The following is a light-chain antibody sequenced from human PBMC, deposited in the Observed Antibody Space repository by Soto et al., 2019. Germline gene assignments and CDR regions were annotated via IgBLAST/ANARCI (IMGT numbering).Light chain of an antibody. Sequence: ELVLTQSPGTLSLSPGERATLSCRASQSVSSSYLAWYQQKPGQAPRLLIYGASNRATGIPDRFSGSESGTDFTLTISRLEPEDFAVYFCQQYGRSPPFTFGQGTKVEIK. CDR2: GAS. CDR1: QSVSSSY. V-gene: IGKV3-20*01. CDR3: QQYGRSPPFT. J-gene: IGKJ2*01.